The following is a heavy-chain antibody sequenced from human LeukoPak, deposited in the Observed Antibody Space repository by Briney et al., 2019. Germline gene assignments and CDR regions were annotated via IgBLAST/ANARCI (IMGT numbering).Heavy chain of an antibody. J-gene: IGHJ4*02. V-gene: IGHV3-30*18. CDR2: ISYDGSNR. CDR1: GFTFSSYG. Sequence: PGRSLRLSCAASGFTFSSYGMHWVRQAPGKGLEWVAVISYDGSNRYYADSVKGRFTISRDNSKDTLYLQMNSLRAEDTAVYYCAKERVVGAYTFDYWGQGTLVTVSS. CDR3: AKERVVGAYTFDY. D-gene: IGHD1-26*01.